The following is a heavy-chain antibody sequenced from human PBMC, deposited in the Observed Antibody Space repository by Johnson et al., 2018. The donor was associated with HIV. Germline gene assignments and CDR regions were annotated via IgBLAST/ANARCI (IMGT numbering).Heavy chain of an antibody. CDR3: AKDRIQLWLAETSSNDAFDI. D-gene: IGHD5-18*01. J-gene: IGHJ3*02. CDR2: ISGSGGST. CDR1: GFTFSSYA. V-gene: IGHV3-23*04. Sequence: VQLVESGGGLVQPGGSLRLSCAASGFTFSSYAMSWVRQAPGKGLEWVSAISGSGGSTYYADSVKGRFPISRDNSKNTLYLQMNSLRAEDTAVYYCAKDRIQLWLAETSSNDAFDIWGQGTMVTVSS.